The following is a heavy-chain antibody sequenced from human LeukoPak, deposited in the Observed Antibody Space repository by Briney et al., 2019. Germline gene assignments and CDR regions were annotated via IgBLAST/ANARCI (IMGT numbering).Heavy chain of an antibody. CDR1: GFTFSGYA. D-gene: IGHD5-12*01. J-gene: IGHJ4*02. CDR3: AKDSGYDFFVDYFDY. Sequence: GGSLRLSGAASGFTFSGYAMSWVRQAPGKGLEWVSTFSGGGDHTYYADSVKGRFTISRDKSKNTLHLQMNSLRVEDTAVYYCAKDSGYDFFVDYFDYWGQGTLVTVSS. V-gene: IGHV3-23*01. CDR2: FSGGGDHT.